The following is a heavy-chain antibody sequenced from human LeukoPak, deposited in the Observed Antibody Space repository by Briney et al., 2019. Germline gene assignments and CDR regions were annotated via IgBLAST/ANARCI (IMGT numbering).Heavy chain of an antibody. J-gene: IGHJ4*02. CDR3: ALRRGGVRFGHRRPFDY. CDR1: DYSISNNDW. V-gene: IGHV4-28*01. D-gene: IGHD3-10*01. Sequence: PSETLSLTCAVSDYSISNNDWGGWIRQPPGKGLEWIGYIYYSGSTYYSPSLKSRVTMSVDTSNNQFSLKLSSVTAADTAVYYCALRRGGVRFGHRRPFDYWGQGTLVTVSS. CDR2: IYYSGST.